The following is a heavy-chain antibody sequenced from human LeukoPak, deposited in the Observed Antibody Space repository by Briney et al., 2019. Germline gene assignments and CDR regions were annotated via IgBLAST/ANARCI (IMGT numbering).Heavy chain of an antibody. CDR1: GFTFSNYY. CDR2: ISGSGGVI. D-gene: IGHD2-8*02. CDR3: AADITGYFDY. J-gene: IGHJ4*02. Sequence: GGSLRLSCGASGFTFSNYYMTWVRQAPGRGLESLSYISGSGGVIYYADSVKGRFTISRDNAKNSLYLQMNSLRAEDTAVYYCAADITGYFDYWGQGALVTVSS. V-gene: IGHV3-11*01.